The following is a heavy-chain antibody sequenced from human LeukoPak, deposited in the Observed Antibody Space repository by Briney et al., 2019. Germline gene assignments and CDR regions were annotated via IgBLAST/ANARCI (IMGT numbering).Heavy chain of an antibody. V-gene: IGHV4-34*01. CDR1: GGSFSGYY. J-gene: IGHJ4*02. D-gene: IGHD5-18*01. Sequence: PSETLSLTCAVYGGSFSGYYWSWIRQPPGKGLEWIGEINHSGSTNYNPSLKSRVTISVDTSKNQFSLKLSSVTAEDTAVYYCARAIQLWPAFDYWGQGTLVTVSS. CDR3: ARAIQLWPAFDY. CDR2: INHSGST.